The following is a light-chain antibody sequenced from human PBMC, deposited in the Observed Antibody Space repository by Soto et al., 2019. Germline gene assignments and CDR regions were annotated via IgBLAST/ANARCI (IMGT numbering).Light chain of an antibody. Sequence: ESVLTQSPGTLSLSPGERATLSCRASEIITTRFIAWYQQKRGQAPRLVIWGASRRATGIPDRFSGSGSGTDFTLTVSRLEPEDFAVYYCQQYSVSPWTFGQGTRVEIK. J-gene: IGKJ1*01. CDR2: GAS. CDR1: EIITTRF. CDR3: QQYSVSPWT. V-gene: IGKV3-20*01.